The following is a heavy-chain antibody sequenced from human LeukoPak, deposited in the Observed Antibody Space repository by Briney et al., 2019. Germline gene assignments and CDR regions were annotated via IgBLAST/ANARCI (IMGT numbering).Heavy chain of an antibody. D-gene: IGHD4-17*01. Sequence: PGGSLRLSCAASGFTFRSSWMSSVRQAPGKGLEWVANIKKDGSEKYYVDSVKGRFTISRDNAKNSLYLQMNSLRAEDTAVYYCARGSYGDCVFDIWGQGTMVTVSS. CDR1: GFTFRSSW. J-gene: IGHJ3*02. V-gene: IGHV3-7*03. CDR3: ARGSYGDCVFDI. CDR2: IKKDGSEK.